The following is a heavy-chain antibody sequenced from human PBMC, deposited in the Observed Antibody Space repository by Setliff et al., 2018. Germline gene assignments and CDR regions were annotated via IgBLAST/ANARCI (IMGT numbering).Heavy chain of an antibody. D-gene: IGHD3-22*01. CDR3: ARGVFPFHYEGAFDI. CDR1: GYTLTSHF. J-gene: IGHJ3*02. CDR2: INPSSGRT. Sequence: ASVKVSCKASGYTLTSHFMHWVRQAPGLGLEWMGTINPSSGRTNYAQKFQGRVTMTRDTSTSTVYMDMSSLRSEDTAVYYCARGVFPFHYEGAFDIWGQGTMVTVSS. V-gene: IGHV1-46*01.